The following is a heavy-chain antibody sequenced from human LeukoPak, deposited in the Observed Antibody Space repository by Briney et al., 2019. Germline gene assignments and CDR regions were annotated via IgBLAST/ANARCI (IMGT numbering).Heavy chain of an antibody. Sequence: PGGSLRLSCAASGFTFSSSAMSWVRQAPGKGLEWVSTISGSGGSTYYADSVKGRFTISRDTSKNTLYLQMNSLRAEDTAIYYCATLSGYLHHWGQGTLVTVSS. CDR1: GFTFSSSA. CDR3: ATLSGYLHH. V-gene: IGHV3-23*01. J-gene: IGHJ4*02. D-gene: IGHD1-26*01. CDR2: ISGSGGST.